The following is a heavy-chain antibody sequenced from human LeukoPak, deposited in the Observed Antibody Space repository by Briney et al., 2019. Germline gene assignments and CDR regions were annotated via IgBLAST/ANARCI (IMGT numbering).Heavy chain of an antibody. V-gene: IGHV3-23*01. CDR1: GFSFSSYA. J-gene: IGHJ4*02. CDR2: ITRSGGNT. Sequence: PGGSLRLSCTASGFSFSSYAMSWVRQAPGKGLEWVSAITRSGGNTYFTDSMKGRFTISRDTSKKTLYLQMSSLRAEDTAIYYCAREGTAMVSFDYWGQGTLVTVSS. CDR3: AREGTAMVSFDY. D-gene: IGHD5-18*01.